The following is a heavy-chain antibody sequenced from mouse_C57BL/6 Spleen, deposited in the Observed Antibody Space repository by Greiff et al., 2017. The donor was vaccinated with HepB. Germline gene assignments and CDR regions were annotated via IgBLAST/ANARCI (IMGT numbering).Heavy chain of an antibody. J-gene: IGHJ4*01. CDR1: GYTFTSYW. CDR3: ARYYYGSSYYAMDY. Sequence: QVQLQQPGAELVRPGSSVKLSCKASGYTFTSYWMHWVKQRPIQGLEWIGNIDPSDSETHYNQKFKDKATLTVDKSSSTAYMQLSSLTSEDSAVYYSARYYYGSSYYAMDYWGQGTSVTVSS. D-gene: IGHD1-1*01. CDR2: IDPSDSET. V-gene: IGHV1-52*01.